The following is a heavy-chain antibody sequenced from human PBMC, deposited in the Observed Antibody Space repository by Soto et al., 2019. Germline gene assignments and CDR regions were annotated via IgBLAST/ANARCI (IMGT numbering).Heavy chain of an antibody. D-gene: IGHD3-16*02. CDR1: GYTLTELS. Sequence: GASVKVSCKVSGYTLTELSMHWVRQAPGKGLEWMGGFDPEDGETIYAQKFQGRVTMTEDTSTDTAYMELSSLRSEDTAVYYCATGLRYGHDYIWGSYRYPQVHAFDIWGQGTLVPVSS. V-gene: IGHV1-24*01. J-gene: IGHJ3*02. CDR3: ATGLRYGHDYIWGSYRYPQVHAFDI. CDR2: FDPEDGET.